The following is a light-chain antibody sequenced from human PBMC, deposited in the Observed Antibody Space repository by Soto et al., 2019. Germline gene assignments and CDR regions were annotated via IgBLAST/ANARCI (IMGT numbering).Light chain of an antibody. CDR3: QRYNSLYT. CDR1: QSISSW. V-gene: IGKV1-5*03. Sequence: DIQMTQSPSTLSASVGDRVTITCRASQSISSWLAWYQQNPGKAPQRLIYKASSLESGVPSRFSGSGSGTGFTLTISCLRPGDVATYYCQRYNSLYTFGQGTKLEIK. CDR2: KAS. J-gene: IGKJ2*01.